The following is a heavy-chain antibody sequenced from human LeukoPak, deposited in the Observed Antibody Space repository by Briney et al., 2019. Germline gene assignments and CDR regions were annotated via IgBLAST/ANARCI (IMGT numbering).Heavy chain of an antibody. D-gene: IGHD3-22*01. V-gene: IGHV4-4*02. CDR1: GDSINSLDL. CDR2: MYLSGTT. J-gene: IGHJ4*02. Sequence: AETLSLTCTVSGDSINSLDLWSWVRQPPGKGLEWIGEMYLSGTTHSNPSVKSRVTISIDKSKNQFFLNLSSVTAADTAVYYCAGLVGRYSSGLYYYYFDYWGQGTLVTVSS. CDR3: AGLVGRYSSGLYYYYFDY.